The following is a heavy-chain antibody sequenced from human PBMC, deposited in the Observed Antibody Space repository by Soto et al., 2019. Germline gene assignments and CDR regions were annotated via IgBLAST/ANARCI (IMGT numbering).Heavy chain of an antibody. CDR1: GFTFNSYA. V-gene: IGHV3-23*01. CDR3: AKRLYSSGNYGMDA. J-gene: IGHJ6*02. D-gene: IGHD6-19*01. CDR2: ITSSGGST. Sequence: GSLRLSCAASGFTFNSYAMSWVRQAPGKGPEWVSTITSSGGSTYYADSVKGRFTISRDNSKNTLYLQMNSLRAEDTAIYYCAKRLYSSGNYGMDAWGQGTTVTVSS.